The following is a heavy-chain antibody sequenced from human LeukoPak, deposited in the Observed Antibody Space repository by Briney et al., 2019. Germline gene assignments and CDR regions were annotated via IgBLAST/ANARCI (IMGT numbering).Heavy chain of an antibody. J-gene: IGHJ4*02. Sequence: GGSLRLSCAASGFSFSSYWMSWVRQAPGKGLEWVANIKEDGSEKCYVDSVKGRFTISRDNAKNSLYLQMNSLRAEDTAVYYCAREGDVDTAMADSFDYWGQGTLVTVSS. V-gene: IGHV3-7*01. D-gene: IGHD5-18*01. CDR3: AREGDVDTAMADSFDY. CDR1: GFSFSSYW. CDR2: IKEDGSEK.